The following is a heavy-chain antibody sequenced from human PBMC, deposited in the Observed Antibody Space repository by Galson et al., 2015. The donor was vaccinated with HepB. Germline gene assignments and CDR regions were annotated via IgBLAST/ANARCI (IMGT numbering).Heavy chain of an antibody. CDR2: ISAYNGNT. V-gene: IGHV1-18*01. CDR3: ARDPDPIVVVPAAILLVDYYYGMDV. J-gene: IGHJ6*02. D-gene: IGHD2-2*01. CDR1: DYTFTSYG. Sequence: SVKVSCKASDYTFTSYGISWVRQAPGQGLEWMGWISAYNGNTNYAQKLQGRVTMTTDTSTSTAYMELRSLRSDDTAVYYCARDPDPIVVVPAAILLVDYYYGMDVWGQGTTVTVSS.